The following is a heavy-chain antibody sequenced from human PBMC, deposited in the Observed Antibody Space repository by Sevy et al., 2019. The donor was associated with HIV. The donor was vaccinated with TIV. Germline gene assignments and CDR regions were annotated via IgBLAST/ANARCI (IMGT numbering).Heavy chain of an antibody. CDR3: AKWEADTAMAAYSTSWYVDY. Sequence: GGSLRLSCAASGFTFSSYAMSWVRQAPGKGLEWVSAISGRGSRPYFADSVKGRFAFCRDNSKNTLYLQMNSLRAEDTAVYYCAKWEADTAMAAYSTSWYVDYWGQGTLVTVSS. CDR2: ISGRGSRP. V-gene: IGHV3-23*01. CDR1: GFTFSSYA. D-gene: IGHD5-18*01. J-gene: IGHJ4*02.